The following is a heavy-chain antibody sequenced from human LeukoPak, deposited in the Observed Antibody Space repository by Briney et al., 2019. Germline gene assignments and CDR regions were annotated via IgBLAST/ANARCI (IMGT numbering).Heavy chain of an antibody. CDR2: ISPNTLGR. D-gene: IGHD3-10*01. CDR1: GYIFTDYY. J-gene: IGHJ4*02. Sequence: ASVKVSCKASGYIFTDYYIHWVRQAPGQGLEWLGWISPNTLGRNYAQNFQGRVTMTDYSSITTAYLELSSLTSDDTGVYYCARQSDSYGSVSSSDYWGQGTLVTVSS. CDR3: ARQSDSYGSVSSSDY. V-gene: IGHV1-2*02.